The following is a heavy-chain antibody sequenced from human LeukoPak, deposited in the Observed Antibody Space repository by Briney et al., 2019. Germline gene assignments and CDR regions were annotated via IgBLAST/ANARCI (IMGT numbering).Heavy chain of an antibody. CDR2: ISWNSGSI. CDR3: AKVVRQTSGWYSAFQH. D-gene: IGHD6-19*01. J-gene: IGHJ1*01. V-gene: IGHV3-9*01. CDR1: GFTFDDYA. Sequence: GGSLRLSCAASGFTFDDYAMHWVRQAPGKGLEWVSGISWNSGSIGYADSVKGRFTISRDNSKNTLYLQMNSLRAEDTAVYYCAKVVRQTSGWYSAFQHWGQGTLVTVSS.